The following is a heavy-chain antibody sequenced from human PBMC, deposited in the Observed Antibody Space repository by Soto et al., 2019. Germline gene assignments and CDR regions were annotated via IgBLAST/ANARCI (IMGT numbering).Heavy chain of an antibody. Sequence: QLQLQESGPGLVKPSETLSLTCTVSGGSISSSSYYWGWIRHPPGKGLEWIGSIYYSGSTYYNPSLKSRVTISVDTSKNQFSLKLSSVTAADTAVYYCAIEAGYYYDSSGIDYWGQGTLVTVSS. CDR3: AIEAGYYYDSSGIDY. CDR1: GGSISSSSYY. D-gene: IGHD3-22*01. J-gene: IGHJ4*02. CDR2: IYYSGST. V-gene: IGHV4-39*02.